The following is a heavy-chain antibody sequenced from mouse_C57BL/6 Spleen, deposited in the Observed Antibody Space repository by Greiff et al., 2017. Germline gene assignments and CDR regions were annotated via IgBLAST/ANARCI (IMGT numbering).Heavy chain of an antibody. CDR2: IRNKANGYTT. D-gene: IGHD1-1*02. J-gene: IGHJ4*01. CDR3: ARSYGPMDY. Sequence: EVKVEESGGGLVQPGGSLSLSCAASGFTFTDYYMSWVRQPPGKALEWLGFIRNKANGYTTEYSASVKGRFTISRDNSQSILYLQMNALRAEDSATYYCARSYGPMDYWGQGTSVTVSS. V-gene: IGHV7-3*01. CDR1: GFTFTDYY.